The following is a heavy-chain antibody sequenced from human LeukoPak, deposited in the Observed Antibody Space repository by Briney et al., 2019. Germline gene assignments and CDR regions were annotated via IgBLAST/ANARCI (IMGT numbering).Heavy chain of an antibody. V-gene: IGHV1-18*01. Sequence: ASVKVSCKASGYTFTSYGISWVRQAPGQGLEWMGWISAYNGNTNYAQKLQGRVTMTTDTSTSTAYMELRSLRSDDTAVYYCARDQFSPHYDFWSGYQQKPLDYWGQGTLVTVSS. D-gene: IGHD3-3*01. CDR3: ARDQFSPHYDFWSGYQQKPLDY. CDR2: ISAYNGNT. CDR1: GYTFTSYG. J-gene: IGHJ4*02.